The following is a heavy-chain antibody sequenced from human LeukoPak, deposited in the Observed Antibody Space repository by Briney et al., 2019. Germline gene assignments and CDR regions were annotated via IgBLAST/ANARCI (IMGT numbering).Heavy chain of an antibody. J-gene: IGHJ4*02. Sequence: PGGSLRLSCAASGFTFSSYGMHWVRQAPGKGLEWVAFIRYDGSNKYYADSVKGRFTISRDNSKNTLYLQMNSLRAEDTAVYYCAKDPLYSGYDPIGDYWGQGTLVTVSS. D-gene: IGHD5-12*01. CDR1: GFTFSSYG. CDR2: IRYDGSNK. CDR3: AKDPLYSGYDPIGDY. V-gene: IGHV3-30*02.